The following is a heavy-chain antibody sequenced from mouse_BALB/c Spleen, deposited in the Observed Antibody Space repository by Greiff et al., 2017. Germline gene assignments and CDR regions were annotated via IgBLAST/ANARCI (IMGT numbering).Heavy chain of an antibody. CDR2: ISSGGSYT. CDR3: ARGDDYSYYAMDY. V-gene: IGHV5-9-4*01. D-gene: IGHD2-4*01. CDR1: GFTFSSYA. Sequence: EVKLVESGGGLVKPGGSLKLSCAASGFTFSSYAMSWVRQSPEKRLEWVAEISSGGSYTYYPDTVTGRFTISRDNAKNTLYLEMSSLRSEDTAMYYCARGDDYSYYAMDYWGQGTSVTVSS. J-gene: IGHJ4*01.